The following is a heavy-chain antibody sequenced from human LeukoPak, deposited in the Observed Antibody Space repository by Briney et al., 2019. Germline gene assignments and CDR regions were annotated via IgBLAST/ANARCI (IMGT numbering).Heavy chain of an antibody. J-gene: IGHJ3*01. CDR2: IGGGGVDR. CDR1: GFTFNEFA. D-gene: IGHD2-8*01. CDR3: AKDSIERNGVYDAFDV. Sequence: GGSLRLSCVASGFTFNEFAMNWVRQVPGKGPEWVSHIGGGGVDREYEESVKGRFTVSRDNSRNSLYLQMNSLRGEDTAIYYCAKDSIERNGVYDAFDVWGQGTKVTVAS. V-gene: IGHV3-23*01.